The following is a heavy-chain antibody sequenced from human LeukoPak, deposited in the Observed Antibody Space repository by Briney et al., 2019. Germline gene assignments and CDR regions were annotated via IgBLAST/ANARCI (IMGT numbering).Heavy chain of an antibody. D-gene: IGHD2-2*02. Sequence: SETLSLTCAVYGGSFSGYYWSWIRQPPGKGLEWIGEINHSGSTNYNPSLKSRVTISVDTSKNQFSLKLSSVIAADTAVYYCARGLYCSSTSCYTVVFDYWGQGTLVTVSS. CDR2: INHSGST. V-gene: IGHV4-34*01. CDR1: GGSFSGYY. CDR3: ARGLYCSSTSCYTVVFDY. J-gene: IGHJ4*02.